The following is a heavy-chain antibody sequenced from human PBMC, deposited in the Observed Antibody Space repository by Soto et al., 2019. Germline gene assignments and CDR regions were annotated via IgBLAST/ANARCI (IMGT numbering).Heavy chain of an antibody. CDR1: GFTFSSYG. CDR2: IWYDGSNK. D-gene: IGHD3-22*01. Sequence: PGGSLRLSCAASGFTFSSYGMHWVRQAPGKGLEWVAVIWYDGSNKYYADSVKGRFTISRDNSKNTLYLQMNSLRAEDTAVYYCAREIYYYDSSGYYSGAFDIWGQGTMVTVSS. CDR3: AREIYYYDSSGYYSGAFDI. J-gene: IGHJ3*02. V-gene: IGHV3-33*01.